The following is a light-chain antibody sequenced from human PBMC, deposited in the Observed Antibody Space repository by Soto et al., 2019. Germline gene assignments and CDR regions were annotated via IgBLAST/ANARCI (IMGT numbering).Light chain of an antibody. V-gene: IGKV3-20*01. CDR3: QQYGSSPHT. J-gene: IGKJ2*01. Sequence: EVVLTQSPGTPSLSPGERATLSCRASQSVSSNYLAWYQQKPGQTPRLLIYDSSSRATGVPDRFSGSGSGTDFSLTISRLEPEDFAVYYCQQYGSSPHTFGQGTKVDIK. CDR1: QSVSSNY. CDR2: DSS.